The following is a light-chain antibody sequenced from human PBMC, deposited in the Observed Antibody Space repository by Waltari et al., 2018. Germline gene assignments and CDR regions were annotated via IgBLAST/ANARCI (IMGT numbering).Light chain of an antibody. CDR1: RRVVSST. J-gene: IGKJ1*01. Sequence: ASRRVVSSTLAWYQQKPGQAPRLVIYHASSRATGIPDRFSGSGSGTDFSLTISRLEPEDFAVYYCQQHVTLPVTFGQGTKVEIK. CDR3: QQHVTLPVT. CDR2: HAS. V-gene: IGKV3D-20*02.